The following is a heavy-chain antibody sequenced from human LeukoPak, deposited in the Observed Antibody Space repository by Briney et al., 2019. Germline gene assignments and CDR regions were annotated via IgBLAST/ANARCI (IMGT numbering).Heavy chain of an antibody. J-gene: IGHJ4*02. V-gene: IGHV3-7*01. CDR3: ARISHSGSVDY. Sequence: GGSLRLSCAASGFTFSSYWMSWVRQAPGKGLEWVANIKQDGSEKYYVDSVKGRFTISRDNAKNSLYLQMNSLRAEDTAVHYCARISHSGSVDYWGQGTLVTVSS. CDR1: GFTFSSYW. D-gene: IGHD1-26*01. CDR2: IKQDGSEK.